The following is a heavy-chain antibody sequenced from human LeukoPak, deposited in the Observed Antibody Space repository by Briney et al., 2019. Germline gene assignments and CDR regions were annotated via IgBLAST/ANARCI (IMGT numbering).Heavy chain of an antibody. V-gene: IGHV3-74*01. CDR1: GVPFTSYW. Sequence: GGSLRLSCAASGVPFTSYWMHWVRQAPGRGLVWVSRISSDGTDTTYAASVKGRFTISRDNAKNTLYLQMNSLRAEDTAVYYCARDVNHAMDVWGQGTTVIVSS. J-gene: IGHJ6*02. CDR2: ISSDGTDT. CDR3: ARDVNHAMDV.